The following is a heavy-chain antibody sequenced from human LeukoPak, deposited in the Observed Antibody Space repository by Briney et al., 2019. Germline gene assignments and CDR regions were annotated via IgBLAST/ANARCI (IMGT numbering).Heavy chain of an antibody. CDR3: ARALGRYCSGGSCYYFDY. J-gene: IGHJ4*02. D-gene: IGHD2-15*01. CDR2: INPNSGGT. CDR1: GYTFTGYY. Sequence: ASVKVSCKASGYTFTGYYMHWVRQAPGQGLEWMGRINPNSGGTNYAQKFQGRVTMTRDTSISTAYMELSRLRSDDTAVYYCARALGRYCSGGSCYYFDYWGQGTLVTVSS. V-gene: IGHV1-2*06.